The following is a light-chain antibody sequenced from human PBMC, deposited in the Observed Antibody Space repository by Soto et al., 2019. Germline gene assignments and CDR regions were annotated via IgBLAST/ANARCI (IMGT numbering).Light chain of an antibody. CDR3: AAWDDSLNGWV. V-gene: IGLV1-44*01. J-gene: IGLJ3*02. CDR1: SSNIGSNT. CDR2: SNN. Sequence: LTQPPSASGTPGQRVTISCSGSSSNIGSNTVNWYQQLPGTAPKLLIYSNNQRPSGVPDRFSGSKSGTSASLAISGLQSEDEADYYCAAWDDSLNGWVFGGGTQLTVL.